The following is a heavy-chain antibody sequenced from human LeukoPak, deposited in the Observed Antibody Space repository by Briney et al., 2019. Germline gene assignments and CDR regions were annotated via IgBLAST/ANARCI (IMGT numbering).Heavy chain of an antibody. V-gene: IGHV4-34*01. J-gene: IGHJ6*03. CDR3: ARHPGYYDFWSGYYTGYYYYMYV. D-gene: IGHD3-3*01. Sequence: SETLSLTCAVYGGSFSGYYWSWIRQPPGKGLEWIGEINHSGSTNYNPSLKSRVTISVDTSKNQFSLKLSSVTAADTAVYYCARHPGYYDFWSGYYTGYYYYMYVWGKGTTVTVSS. CDR2: INHSGST. CDR1: GGSFSGYY.